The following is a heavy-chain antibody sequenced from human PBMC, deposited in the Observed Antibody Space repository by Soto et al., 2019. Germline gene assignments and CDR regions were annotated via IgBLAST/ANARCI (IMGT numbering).Heavy chain of an antibody. Sequence: GGSLRLSCSASGFTFSSYSMNWVRQAPGKGLEWVSYISSSSSTIYYADSVKGRFTISRDNAKNSLYLQMNSLRAEDTAVYYCARYDSSGYYWPYYYYGMDVWGQGTTVTVSS. V-gene: IGHV3-48*04. J-gene: IGHJ6*02. CDR3: ARYDSSGYYWPYYYYGMDV. D-gene: IGHD3-22*01. CDR2: ISSSSSTI. CDR1: GFTFSSYS.